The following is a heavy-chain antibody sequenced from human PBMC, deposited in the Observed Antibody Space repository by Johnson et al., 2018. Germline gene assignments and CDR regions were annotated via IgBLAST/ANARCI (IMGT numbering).Heavy chain of an antibody. CDR3: AKEGDSTAYLSFDY. J-gene: IGHJ4*02. CDR1: GFTFSRHG. CDR2: IPSDGGTD. V-gene: IGHV3-30*18. D-gene: IGHD3-16*01. Sequence: VQLVESGGGVVQPGGSLRLSCAASGFTFSRHGMHWVRQVPGKGLEWVAVIPSDGGTDYYADTVKGRFTISRHNSQNTLTLQMNSLRAGDTAIYFCAKEGDSTAYLSFDYWGQGTLVTVSS.